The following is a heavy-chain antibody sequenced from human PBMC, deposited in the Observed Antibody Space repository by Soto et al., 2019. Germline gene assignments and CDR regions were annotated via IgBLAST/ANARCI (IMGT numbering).Heavy chain of an antibody. CDR2: LWYDGSGE. Sequence: QVHLVESGRGVVQPGGSLRLSCAGSGFTFSDYGMHWVRQAPGKGLEWVAVLWYDGSGEYYTDSVRGRFTISRVNSKNTLYLQMNNLRDEDTGVYYCARDSVRFLEHFSKDYFDYWGQGTRVTVSS. CDR1: GFTFSDYG. J-gene: IGHJ4*02. V-gene: IGHV3-33*08. D-gene: IGHD3-3*01. CDR3: ARDSVRFLEHFSKDYFDY.